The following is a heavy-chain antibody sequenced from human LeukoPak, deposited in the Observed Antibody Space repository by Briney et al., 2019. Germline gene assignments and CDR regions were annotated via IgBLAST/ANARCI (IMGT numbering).Heavy chain of an antibody. CDR3: ARDSSSWFNYYYGMDV. Sequence: GGSLRLSCAASGFTFSSYSMNWVRQAPGKGLEWVSYISSSSSTIYYADSVKGRFTISRDNAKNSLYLQMNSLRAEDTAVYYCARDSSSWFNYYYGMDVWGQGTTVTVSS. J-gene: IGHJ6*02. CDR2: ISSSSSTI. D-gene: IGHD6-13*01. CDR1: GFTFSSYS. V-gene: IGHV3-48*01.